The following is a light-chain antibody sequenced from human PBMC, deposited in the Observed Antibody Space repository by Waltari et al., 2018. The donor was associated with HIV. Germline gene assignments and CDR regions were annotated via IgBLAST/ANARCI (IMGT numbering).Light chain of an antibody. CDR2: RNN. CDR3: QSYDNSLSCLV. J-gene: IGLJ3*02. CDR1: SSNIGAGYD. Sequence: QSVLTQPPSVSGAPGQRVSISCTGSSSNIGAGYDVHWYQQLPGTAPKLLIYRNNNRPSGVPDRFSGSKAGTSASLAITGLQPEDEADYYCQSYDNSLSCLVFGGGTKLTVL. V-gene: IGLV1-40*01.